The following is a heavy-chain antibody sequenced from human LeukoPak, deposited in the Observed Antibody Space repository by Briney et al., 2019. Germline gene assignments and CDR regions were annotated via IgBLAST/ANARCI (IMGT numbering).Heavy chain of an antibody. CDR1: GGSISSSSYY. CDR3: ARLTAEDDFWSGIKGEYYFDY. V-gene: IGHV4-39*01. D-gene: IGHD3-3*01. Sequence: SETLSLTCTVSGGSISSSSYYWGWIRQPPGKGLEWIGSIYYSGSTYYNPSLKSRVTISVDTSKNQFSLKLSSVTAADTAVYYCARLTAEDDFWSGIKGEYYFDYWGQGTLVTVSS. J-gene: IGHJ4*02. CDR2: IYYSGST.